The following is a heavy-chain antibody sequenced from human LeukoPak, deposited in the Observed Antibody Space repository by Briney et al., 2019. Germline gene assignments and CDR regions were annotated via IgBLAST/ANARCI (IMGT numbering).Heavy chain of an antibody. V-gene: IGHV3-30-3*01. CDR1: GFTFSSYA. J-gene: IGHJ6*02. D-gene: IGHD3-3*01. Sequence: PGRSLRLSCAASGFTFSSYAMHWVRQAPGKGLEWVAVISYDGSIKYYADSVKGRFTISRDNSKNTLYLQMNSLRAEDTAVYYCARDDYDFWSGYYRPFYYYYGMDVWGQGTTVTVSS. CDR3: ARDDYDFWSGYYRPFYYYYGMDV. CDR2: ISYDGSIK.